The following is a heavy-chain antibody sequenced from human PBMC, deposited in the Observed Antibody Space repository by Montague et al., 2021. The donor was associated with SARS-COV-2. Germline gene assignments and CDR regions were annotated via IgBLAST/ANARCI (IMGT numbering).Heavy chain of an antibody. D-gene: IGHD4-23*01. J-gene: IGHJ4*02. CDR2: INHSGTT. CDR3: ARWDPQTLTLIGLRGKSASDY. Sequence: SXTLSLTCAVYGGSFSGYYWTWIRQSPGKGLEWIAEINHSGTTNYNFNPSLRSRVTISVDTSKSQFYLKLSSVTAADTGVYYCARWDPQTLTLIGLRGKSASDYWGRGTLVTVSS. V-gene: IGHV4-34*01. CDR1: GGSFSGYY.